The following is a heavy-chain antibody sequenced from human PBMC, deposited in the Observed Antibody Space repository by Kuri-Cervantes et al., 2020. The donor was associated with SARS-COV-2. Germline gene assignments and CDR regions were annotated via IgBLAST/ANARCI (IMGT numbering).Heavy chain of an antibody. CDR3: ARVGDDFWSGHLFDL. V-gene: IGHV4-59*01. CDR2: IYYSGST. CDR1: GGSISSYY. J-gene: IGHJ2*01. Sequence: SETLSLTCTVSGGSISSYYWSWIRQPPGKGLEWIGYIYYSGSTNYNPSLKSRVTISVDTSKNQFSLKLSSVTAADTAVYYCARVGDDFWSGHLFDLWGRGTLVTVSS. D-gene: IGHD3-3*01.